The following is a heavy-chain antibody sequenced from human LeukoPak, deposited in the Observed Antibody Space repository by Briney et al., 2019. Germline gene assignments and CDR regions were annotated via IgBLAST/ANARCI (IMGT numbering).Heavy chain of an antibody. CDR2: IYTSGST. J-gene: IGHJ6*04. D-gene: IGHD3-22*01. V-gene: IGHV4-4*07. CDR1: GGSISSYY. CDR3: VSLRYYYDSSGYYTTEV. Sequence: SGPTLVNPSETLSLTCTVSGGSISSYYWSWIRQPAGKGLEWIGRIYTSGSTNYNPSLKSRVTMSVDTSKNQFSLKLSSVTAADTAVYYCVSLRYYYDSSGYYTTEVWGKGTTVTVSS.